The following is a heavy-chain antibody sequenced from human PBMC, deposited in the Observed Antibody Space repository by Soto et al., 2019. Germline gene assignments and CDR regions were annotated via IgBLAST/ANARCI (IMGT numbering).Heavy chain of an antibody. Sequence: QVQLQQWGAGLLKPSETLSLTCAVYGGSFSGYYWSWIRQPPGKGLEWIGEINHSGSTNYNPSLKSRVTISVDTSKNQFSLKLSSVTAADTAVYYCARGTSSGWEFDYWGQGTLVTVSS. CDR2: INHSGST. V-gene: IGHV4-34*01. J-gene: IGHJ4*02. D-gene: IGHD6-19*01. CDR1: GGSFSGYY. CDR3: ARGTSSGWEFDY.